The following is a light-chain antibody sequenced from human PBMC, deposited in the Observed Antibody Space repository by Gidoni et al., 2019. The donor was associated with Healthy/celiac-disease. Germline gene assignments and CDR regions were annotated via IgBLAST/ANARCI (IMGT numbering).Light chain of an antibody. CDR3: QQYYSTRT. J-gene: IGKJ1*01. CDR1: QSVLYSSNNKNY. V-gene: IGKV4-1*01. Sequence: DIVMTQSPDSLAVSLCERSTINCKSSQSVLYSSNNKNYLAWYQQKPGQPPKLLIYWASTRESGVPDRFSGRGSGTDFTLTISSLQAEDVAVYYCQQYYSTRTFGQGTKVEIK. CDR2: WAS.